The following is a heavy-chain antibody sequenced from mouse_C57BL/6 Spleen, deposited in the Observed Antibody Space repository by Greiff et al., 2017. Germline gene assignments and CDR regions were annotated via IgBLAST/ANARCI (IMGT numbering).Heavy chain of an antibody. V-gene: IGHV10-1*01. CDR1: GFSFITYA. J-gene: IGHJ2*01. Sequence: GGGLVQPNGSLKLSCAASGFSFITYAMHWVRQAPGKGLEWVARIRSKSNNYATDYDDSVKDRFTISRDDSESRLYLQMNNLKTEDTAMYYCGRQYSNDVFDYWGQGTTLTVSS. CDR3: GRQYSNDVFDY. D-gene: IGHD2-12*01. CDR2: IRSKSNNYAT.